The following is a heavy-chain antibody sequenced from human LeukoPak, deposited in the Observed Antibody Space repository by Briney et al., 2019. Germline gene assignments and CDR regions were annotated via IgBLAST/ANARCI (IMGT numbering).Heavy chain of an antibody. V-gene: IGHV4-39*07. CDR1: GGSISSSSYY. D-gene: IGHD3-22*01. CDR2: IYYSGST. CDR3: ARGLDYYDSSTSFTEAWYFDL. Sequence: SETLSLTCTVSGGSISSSSYYWGWIRQPPGKGLEWIGSIYYSGSTYYNPSLKSRVTISVDTSKNQFSLKLTSVTAADTARYYCARGLDYYDSSTSFTEAWYFDLWGRGTLVTVSS. J-gene: IGHJ2*01.